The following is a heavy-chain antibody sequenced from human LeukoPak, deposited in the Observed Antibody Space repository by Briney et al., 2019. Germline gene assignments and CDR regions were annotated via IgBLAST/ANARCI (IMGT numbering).Heavy chain of an antibody. CDR1: GFTFNNYA. D-gene: IGHD6-19*01. CDR3: AKDLRVAAISAYYFDY. V-gene: IGHV3-23*01. CDR2: TSGTGGGT. J-gene: IGHJ4*02. Sequence: GGSLRLSCAASGFTFNNYAMNWVRQAPGKGLEWVSGTSGTGGGTYYADSVKGRFTISRDNSKNTLYLQMNSLRVEDTAVYYCAKDLRVAAISAYYFDYWGQGTLVTVSS.